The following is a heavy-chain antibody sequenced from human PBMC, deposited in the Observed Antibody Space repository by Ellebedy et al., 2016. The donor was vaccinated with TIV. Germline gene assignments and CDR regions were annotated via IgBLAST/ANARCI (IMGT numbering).Heavy chain of an antibody. CDR2: IYSSGTT. V-gene: IGHV4-39*07. D-gene: IGHD1-14*01. CDR1: GGSISSSSYY. J-gene: IGHJ4*02. CDR3: TGRVALDY. Sequence: MPSETLSLTCSVSGGSISSSSYYWGWIRQAPGKGLEWIGSIYSSGTTYYNPSLKIRVTISIDTAKNQISLKLTSVTAADTAVYYCTGRVALDYWGQGTLVTVSS.